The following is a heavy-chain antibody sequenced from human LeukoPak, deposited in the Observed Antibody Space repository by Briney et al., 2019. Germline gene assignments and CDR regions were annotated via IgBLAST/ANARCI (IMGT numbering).Heavy chain of an antibody. CDR1: GYTFTSYG. CDR2: ISAYNGNT. D-gene: IGHD3-22*01. J-gene: IGHJ4*02. V-gene: IGHV1-18*01. Sequence: GASVKVSCKASGYTFTSYGISWVRQAPGQGLEWMGWISAYNGNTNYAQKLQGRVTMTRDMSTSTVYMELSSLRSEDTAVYYCATYYYDSSGYPYWGQGTLVTVSS. CDR3: ATYYYDSSGYPY.